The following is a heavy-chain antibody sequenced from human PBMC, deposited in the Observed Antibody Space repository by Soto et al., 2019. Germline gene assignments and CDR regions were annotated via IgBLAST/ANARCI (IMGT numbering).Heavy chain of an antibody. CDR1: GFTFSTYA. Sequence: GGSLRLSCAASGFTFSTYAMGWVRQAPGKGLEWVSAISGSGANTYYGDSVKGRFTISRDNSKNTLYLQLDSLRAEDTAVFYCTKFDCSSTSCSTFDSWGQGTLVTVSS. J-gene: IGHJ4*02. CDR2: ISGSGANT. V-gene: IGHV3-23*01. D-gene: IGHD2-2*02. CDR3: TKFDCSSTSCSTFDS.